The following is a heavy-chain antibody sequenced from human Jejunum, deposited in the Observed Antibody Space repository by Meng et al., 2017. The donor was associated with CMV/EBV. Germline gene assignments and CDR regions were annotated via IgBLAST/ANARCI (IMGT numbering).Heavy chain of an antibody. CDR3: ASERWGSGYLDL. Sequence: CKAYGQPFSNYAMHWVRQAPGERLEWMGLVNAGNGNTRYSQKFQGRVTISRDTSASTVYMELSSLTSEDTAVYYCASERWGSGYLDLWGRGSLVTVSS. V-gene: IGHV1-3*01. J-gene: IGHJ2*01. CDR2: VNAGNGNT. D-gene: IGHD4-23*01. CDR1: GQPFSNYA.